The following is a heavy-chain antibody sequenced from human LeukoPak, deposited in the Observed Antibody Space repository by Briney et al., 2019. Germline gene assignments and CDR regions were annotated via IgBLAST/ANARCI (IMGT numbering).Heavy chain of an antibody. CDR1: GFTFDDYA. CDR2: ISWNSGSI. V-gene: IGHV3-9*01. Sequence: GGSLRLSCAASGFTFDDYAMHWVRQAPGKGLEWVSGISWNSGSIGYADSVKGRFTISRDNAKNSLYLQMNSLRAEDTALYYCAKDPGRIAAAGPVDYWGQGTLVTVSS. CDR3: AKDPGRIAAAGPVDY. D-gene: IGHD6-13*01. J-gene: IGHJ4*02.